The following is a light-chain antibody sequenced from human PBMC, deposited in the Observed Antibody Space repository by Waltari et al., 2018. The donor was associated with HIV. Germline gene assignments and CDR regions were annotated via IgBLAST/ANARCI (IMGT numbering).Light chain of an antibody. Sequence: VLSQSSRTLSLSPGEGATLSCSASQSVDSDYLAWYQQKPGHPPRLLIYGASSRASGIPDRFSGSGSGTYFNLTINRLEAEVFGMYYCQQYGSALYTFGQGTNLESK. CDR3: QQYGSALYT. V-gene: IGKV3-20*01. CDR1: QSVDSDY. CDR2: GAS. J-gene: IGKJ2*01.